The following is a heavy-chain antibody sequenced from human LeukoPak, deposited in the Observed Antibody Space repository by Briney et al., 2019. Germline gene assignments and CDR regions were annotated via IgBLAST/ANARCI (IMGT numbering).Heavy chain of an antibody. CDR1: GDSMNSHY. V-gene: IGHV4-59*11. CDR3: ARKNPRTNVVGAVPRYWFDP. J-gene: IGHJ5*02. CDR2: ISYIGST. D-gene: IGHD1-26*01. Sequence: PSETLSLTCTVSGDSMNSHYWSWIRQPPGKGLEWIGYISYIGSTNYNPSLKSRVTILVDTSKNQLSLKLSSVTAADTAVYYCARKNPRTNVVGAVPRYWFDPWGQGTLVTVSS.